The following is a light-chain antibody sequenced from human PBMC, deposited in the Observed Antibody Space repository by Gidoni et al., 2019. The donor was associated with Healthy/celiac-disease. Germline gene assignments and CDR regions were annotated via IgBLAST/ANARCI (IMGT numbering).Light chain of an antibody. CDR1: QSVSSY. CDR2: DAS. CDR3: QQRSNWPPLT. Sequence: EIVLTLSPATLSLSPGARATLSCRASQSVSSYLAWYQQKPGQAPRLLIYDASNRATGIPARCSGSGSGTDFTLTISSLEPEDFAVYYCQQRSNWPPLTFGGGTKVEIK. J-gene: IGKJ4*01. V-gene: IGKV3-11*01.